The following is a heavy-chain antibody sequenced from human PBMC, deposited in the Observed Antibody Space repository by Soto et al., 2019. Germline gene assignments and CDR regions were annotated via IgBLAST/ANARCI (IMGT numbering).Heavy chain of an antibody. D-gene: IGHD3-3*01. Sequence: GSLRLSCAASGFTFSSYAMSWVRQAPGKGLEWVSAISGSGGSTYYADSVKGRFTISRDNSKNTLYLQMNSLRAEDTAVYYCAKDVYDFWSGYYGADVWGQGTTVTVSS. J-gene: IGHJ6*02. CDR2: ISGSGGST. V-gene: IGHV3-23*01. CDR1: GFTFSSYA. CDR3: AKDVYDFWSGYYGADV.